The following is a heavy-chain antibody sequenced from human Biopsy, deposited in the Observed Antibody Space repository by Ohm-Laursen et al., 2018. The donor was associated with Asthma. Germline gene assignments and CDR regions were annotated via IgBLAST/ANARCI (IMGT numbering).Heavy chain of an antibody. V-gene: IGHV1-3*01. CDR2: INAGNGNT. Sequence: GASVKVSCKASGYTFISYAIHWVRQAPGQRLEWMGWINAGNGNTKYSQKFQGRVTITRDTSASTAYMELSSLRSEDTAVYYCARVDAIMISGDFYFYSGFDLWGQGTTVRVSS. D-gene: IGHD3-16*01. CDR1: GYTFISYA. J-gene: IGHJ6*02. CDR3: ARVDAIMISGDFYFYSGFDL.